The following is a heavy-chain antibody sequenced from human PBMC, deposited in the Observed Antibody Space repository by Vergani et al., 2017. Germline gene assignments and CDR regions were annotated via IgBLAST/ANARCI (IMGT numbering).Heavy chain of an antibody. CDR2: ISSSSSYI. D-gene: IGHD3-10*01. CDR3: ARGVTMVRGVSDFDY. CDR1: GFTFSSYS. Sequence: EVQLVESGGGLVKPGGSLRLSCAASGFTFSSYSMNWVRQAPGKGLEWVSSISSSSSYIYYADSVKGRFTISRDNAKNSLYLQMNSQRAEDTAVYYCARGVTMVRGVSDFDYWGQGTLVTVSS. J-gene: IGHJ4*02. V-gene: IGHV3-21*01.